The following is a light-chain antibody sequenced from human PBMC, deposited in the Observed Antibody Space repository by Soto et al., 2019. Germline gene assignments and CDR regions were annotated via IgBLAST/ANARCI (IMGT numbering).Light chain of an antibody. CDR1: SSDVGVYNY. CDR3: SSYTTSSTLV. Sequence: QSALTQPASVSGSPGQSITISCTGSSSDVGVYNYVSWYQQHPGKAPKLMIYDVSNRPSGVSNRFSGSKSGNTASLTISGLQAEDEADYYCSSYTTSSTLVFGGGTQVTVL. CDR2: DVS. J-gene: IGLJ2*01. V-gene: IGLV2-14*03.